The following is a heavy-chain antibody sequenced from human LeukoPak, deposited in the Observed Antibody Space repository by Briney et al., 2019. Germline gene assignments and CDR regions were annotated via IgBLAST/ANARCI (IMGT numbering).Heavy chain of an antibody. CDR3: AKDRRYGDWD. D-gene: IGHD4-17*01. Sequence: PGGSLRLSCAASGFPFSNYAMTWVRQAPGKGLEWVSAISGSAISTYYADSVKGRFTISRDNSKNTLYLEMNSLRAEDTAVYYCAKDRRYGDWDCGQGTLVTVSS. CDR1: GFPFSNYA. V-gene: IGHV3-23*01. J-gene: IGHJ4*02. CDR2: ISGSAIST.